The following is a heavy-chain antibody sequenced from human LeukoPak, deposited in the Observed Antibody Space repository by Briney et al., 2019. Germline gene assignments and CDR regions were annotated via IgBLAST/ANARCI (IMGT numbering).Heavy chain of an antibody. CDR2: VYSSGST. D-gene: IGHD2-2*02. J-gene: IGHJ4*02. CDR1: GGSFSSDS. V-gene: IGHV4-59*08. CDR3: ARLRLCSTTTCYTHSEDFFDY. Sequence: SETLSLTCTVSGGSFSSDSWTWIRQPPGKGLEWIGYVYSSGSTNYNPALRGRVTISVDASKNQFSLSLSSVTAADTAVYYCARLRLCSTTTCYTHSEDFFDYWGQGTPVAVSS.